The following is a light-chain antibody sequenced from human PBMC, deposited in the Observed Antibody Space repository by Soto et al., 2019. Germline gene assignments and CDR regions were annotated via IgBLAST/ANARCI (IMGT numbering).Light chain of an antibody. Sequence: DIQMAQSPSSLSASVGDRVTRTCQASHDIRKYLNWYQQKPGKAPKLLIYDASNLETGVPSRFTGSGSGTDFTFTISSLQPEDIATYYCQQYENFPVTFGQGTRLETK. CDR3: QQYENFPVT. V-gene: IGKV1-33*01. CDR1: HDIRKY. J-gene: IGKJ5*01. CDR2: DAS.